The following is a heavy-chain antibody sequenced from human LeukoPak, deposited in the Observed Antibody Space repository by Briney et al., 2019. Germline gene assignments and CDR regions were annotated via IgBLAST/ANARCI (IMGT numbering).Heavy chain of an antibody. CDR3: ARGPWSSGHTRTDY. V-gene: IGHV4-39*07. CDR1: GGSISSNTYY. J-gene: IGHJ4*02. D-gene: IGHD3-22*01. Sequence: PSETLSLTCTVSGGSISSNTYYWAWIRQSPGKGLEWIGSITYSGSTYYNPSLKSRVTISVDTSKNQFSLKLSSVTAADTAVYYCARGPWSSGHTRTDYWGQGTLVTVSS. CDR2: ITYSGST.